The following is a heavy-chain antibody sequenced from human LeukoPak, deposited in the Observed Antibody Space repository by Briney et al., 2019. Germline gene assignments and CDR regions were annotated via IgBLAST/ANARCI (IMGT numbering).Heavy chain of an antibody. Sequence: PSETLSLTCTVSGGSISSGGYYWNWIRQHPGKGLEWIGYIYYSGSTHYNPSLKSRVTISVDRSKNQFSLKLSSVTAADTAVYYCARGGGETLDYWGQGTLVTVSS. CDR1: GGSISSGGYY. V-gene: IGHV4-31*03. CDR2: IYYSGST. J-gene: IGHJ4*02. CDR3: ARGGGETLDY. D-gene: IGHD3-16*01.